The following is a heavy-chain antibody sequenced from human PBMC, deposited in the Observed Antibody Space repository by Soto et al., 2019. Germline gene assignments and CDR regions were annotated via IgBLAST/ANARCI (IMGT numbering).Heavy chain of an antibody. CDR2: IRSKAYGGTT. CDR3: TRGGTYYDFWSGYPPFDY. V-gene: IGHV3-49*04. Sequence: GGSVRLSCTASGLTFGDYAMSWVRQDPGKGLEWVGFIRSKAYGGTTEYAASVKGRFTISRDDSKSIAYLQMNSLKTEDTAVYYCTRGGTYYDFWSGYPPFDYWGQGTLVTVSS. J-gene: IGHJ4*02. CDR1: GLTFGDYA. D-gene: IGHD3-3*01.